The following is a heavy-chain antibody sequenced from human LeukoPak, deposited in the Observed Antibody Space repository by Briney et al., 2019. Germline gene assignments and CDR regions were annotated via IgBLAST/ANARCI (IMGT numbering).Heavy chain of an antibody. CDR2: ISSGGNTL. J-gene: IGHJ4*02. CDR1: GFTFSDYY. V-gene: IGHV3-11*01. CDR3: ARGSISVAAAGRIDY. Sequence: GGSLRLSCAASGFTFSDYYMNWIRQAPGKGLEWVSYISSGGNTLYYADSVKGRFTISRDNAKNSLYLQINSLRAEDTAVYYCARGSISVAAAGRIDYWGQGTLVTVSS. D-gene: IGHD6-13*01.